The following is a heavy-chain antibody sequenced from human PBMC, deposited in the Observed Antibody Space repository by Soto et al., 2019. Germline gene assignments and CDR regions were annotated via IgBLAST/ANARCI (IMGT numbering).Heavy chain of an antibody. CDR3: ASGVATRGYYYYGMDV. D-gene: IGHD5-12*01. Sequence: QVQLVQSGAEVKKPGSSVKVPCKASGGTFSSYAISWVRQAPGQGLEWMGGIIPIFGTANYAQKFQGRVTITADESTSTAYMELSSLRSEDTAVYYCASGVATRGYYYYGMDVWGQGTTVTVSS. CDR2: IIPIFGTA. V-gene: IGHV1-69*01. J-gene: IGHJ6*02. CDR1: GGTFSSYA.